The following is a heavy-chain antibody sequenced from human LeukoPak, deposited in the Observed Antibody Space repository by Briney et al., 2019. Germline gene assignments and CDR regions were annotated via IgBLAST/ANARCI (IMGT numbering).Heavy chain of an antibody. CDR3: AKGDYYGSGSTFKNGMDV. Sequence: GESLRLSCAASGFTFSSYAMSWVRQAPGKGLEWVSAVTASAGNTYYADSVKGRFTISRDNSKNTLYLQVNSLRAEDTAVYYCAKGDYYGSGSTFKNGMDVWGQGTTVTVSS. CDR2: VTASAGNT. V-gene: IGHV3-23*01. CDR1: GFTFSSYA. J-gene: IGHJ6*02. D-gene: IGHD3-10*01.